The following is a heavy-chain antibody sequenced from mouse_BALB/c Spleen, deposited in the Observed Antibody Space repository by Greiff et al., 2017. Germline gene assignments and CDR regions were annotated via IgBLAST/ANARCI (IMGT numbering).Heavy chain of an antibody. CDR3: ARSDGYHFDY. CDR2: IYPGDGDT. Sequence: VKLQESGAELARPGASVKLSCKASGYTFTSYWMQWVKQRPGQGLEWIGAIYPGDGDTRYTQKFKGKATLTADKSSSTAYMQLSSLASEDSAVYYCARSDGYHFDYWGQGTTLTVSS. D-gene: IGHD2-3*01. CDR1: GYTFTSYW. V-gene: IGHV1-87*01. J-gene: IGHJ2*01.